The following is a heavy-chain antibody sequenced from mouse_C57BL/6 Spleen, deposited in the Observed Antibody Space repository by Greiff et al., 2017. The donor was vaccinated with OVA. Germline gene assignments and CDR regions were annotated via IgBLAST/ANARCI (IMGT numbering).Heavy chain of an antibody. CDR1: GYTFTDYE. CDR3: TRKEGLPFAY. Sequence: QVHVKQSGAELVRPGASVTLSCKASGYTFTDYEMHWVKQTPVHGLEWIGAIDPETGGTAYNQKFKGKAILTADKSSSTAYMELRSLTSEDSAVYYCTRKEGLPFAYWGQGTLVTVSA. D-gene: IGHD5-5*01. J-gene: IGHJ3*01. V-gene: IGHV1-15*01. CDR2: IDPETGGT.